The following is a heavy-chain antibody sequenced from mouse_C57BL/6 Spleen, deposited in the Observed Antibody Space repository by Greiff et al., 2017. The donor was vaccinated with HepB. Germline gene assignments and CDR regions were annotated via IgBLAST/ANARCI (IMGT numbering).Heavy chain of an antibody. CDR1: GFSLTSYG. CDR3: ARNSHYYGSSYGYFDV. D-gene: IGHD1-1*01. Sequence: QVHVKQSGPGLVQPSQSLSITCTVSGFSLTSYGVHWVRQSPGKGLEWLGVIWSGGSTDYNAAFISRLSISKDNSKSQVFFKMNSLQADDTAIYYCARNSHYYGSSYGYFDVWGTGTTVTVSS. CDR2: IWSGGST. V-gene: IGHV2-2*01. J-gene: IGHJ1*03.